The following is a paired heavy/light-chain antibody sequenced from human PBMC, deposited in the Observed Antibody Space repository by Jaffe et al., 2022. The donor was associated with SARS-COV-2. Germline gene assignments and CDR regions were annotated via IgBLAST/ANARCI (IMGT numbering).Heavy chain of an antibody. CDR2: IRSKAYSGTT. J-gene: IGHJ5*02. V-gene: IGHV3-49*03. Sequence: EVQLVESGGGLVQPGRSLRLSCIGSGFTFDDYTMSWFRQAPGKGLEWVGFIRSKAYSGTTEYAASVKGRFTISRDDSKSIAYLQMNSLRIEDTAVYYCGRGVEDENFNTYYYDPWGQGNLVTVSS. D-gene: IGHD3-22*01. CDR1: GFTFDDYT. CDR3: GRGVEDENFNTYYYDP.
Light chain of an antibody. CDR3: QAWASNTVV. J-gene: IGLJ2*01. V-gene: IGLV3-1*01. CDR1: KLGDKY. Sequence: SYELSQPPSVSVSPGQTASITCSGDKLGDKYVCWYQQRPGQSPVVVIYQDTKRPSGIPERFSGSNSGNTATLTISGTRAMDEADFYCQAWASNTVVFGGGTRLTVL. CDR2: QDT.